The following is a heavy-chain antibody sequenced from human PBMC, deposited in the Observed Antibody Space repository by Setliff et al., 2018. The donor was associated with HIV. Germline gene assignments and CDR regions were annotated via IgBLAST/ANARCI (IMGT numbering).Heavy chain of an antibody. CDR2: IYSGGST. CDR1: GLTVRTNY. V-gene: IGHV3-66*02. CDR3: ARAAAGYFDY. D-gene: IGHD6-13*01. J-gene: IGHJ4*02. Sequence: GGSLRLSCEPSGLTVRTNYIHWVRQTPDQGLEWVSVIYSGGSTYYGHSVKGRFNISIDDSRNKVYLQINSLTTEDTAVYYCARAAAGYFDYWGQGALVTVSS.